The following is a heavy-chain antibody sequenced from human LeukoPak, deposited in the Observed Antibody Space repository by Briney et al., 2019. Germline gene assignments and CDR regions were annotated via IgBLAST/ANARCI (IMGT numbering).Heavy chain of an antibody. V-gene: IGHV3-23*01. CDR1: GLHFSGTA. CDR3: AKDGAQYSSGPECDP. J-gene: IGHJ5*02. Sequence: GGSLRLSCAASGLHFSGTAMSWVRQAPGKGLEWVSAISHDGMNAYYADSVKGRFTISRANSKKTVSLEMSSLTAADTGVYYCAKDGAQYSSGPECDPRGQGALVTVSP. CDR2: ISHDGMNA. D-gene: IGHD6-19*01.